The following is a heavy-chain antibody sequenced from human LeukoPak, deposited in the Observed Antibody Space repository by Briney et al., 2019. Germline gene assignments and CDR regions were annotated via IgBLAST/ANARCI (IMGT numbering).Heavy chain of an antibody. V-gene: IGHV3-66*01. J-gene: IGHJ6*02. CDR2: IYSGGST. CDR3: ARDCYFWSVRNYYYGMDV. D-gene: IGHD3-3*01. CDR1: GFTVSSNY. Sequence: GGSLGLSCAASGFTVSSNYMSWVRQAPGKGLEWVSVIYSGGSTYYADSVKGRFTISRDNSKNTLYLQMNSLRAEDTAVYYCARDCYFWSVRNYYYGMDVWGQGTTVTVSS.